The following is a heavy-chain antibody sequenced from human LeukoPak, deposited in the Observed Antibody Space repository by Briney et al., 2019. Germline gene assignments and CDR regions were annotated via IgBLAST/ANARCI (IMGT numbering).Heavy chain of an antibody. CDR2: IYYSGST. D-gene: IGHD3-3*01. CDR3: ARGRGEFGVVSMAGYYYYGMDV. Sequence: SETLSLTCTVSGGSISSGGYYWSWIRQHPGKGLGWIGYIYYSGSTYYNPSLKSRVTISVDTSKNHFSLKLSSVTAADTAVYYCARGRGEFGVVSMAGYYYYGMDVWGQGTTVTVSS. J-gene: IGHJ6*02. V-gene: IGHV4-31*03. CDR1: GGSISSGGYY.